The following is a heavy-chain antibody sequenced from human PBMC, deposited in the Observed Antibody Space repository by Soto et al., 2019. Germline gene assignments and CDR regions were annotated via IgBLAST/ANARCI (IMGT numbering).Heavy chain of an antibody. V-gene: IGHV3-48*02. D-gene: IGHD2-21*02. CDR2: ISGASNYI. CDR1: GFTFSNFP. Sequence: GGSLRVSFAASGFTFSNFPMTWVRQAPGKGLEWVSYISGASNYIYYADSVKGRFAISRDNAKNSVSLQMNSLRDEDTAVYYCARQVYPVVTLIDSWGQGSLFPVST. J-gene: IGHJ4*02. CDR3: ARQVYPVVTLIDS.